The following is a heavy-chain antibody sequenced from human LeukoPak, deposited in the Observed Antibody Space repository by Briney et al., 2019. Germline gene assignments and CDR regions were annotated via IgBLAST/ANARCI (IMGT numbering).Heavy chain of an antibody. Sequence: PGGSLRLSCAASGFTFSSYSMNWVRQAPGKGLEWVSSISSSSSYIYYADSVKGRFTISRDNAKNSLYLQMNSLRAEDTAVYYCARDGEAYYDYVWGSYRPFDPWGQGTLVTVS. CDR3: ARDGEAYYDYVWGSYRPFDP. CDR2: ISSSSSYI. CDR1: GFTFSSYS. D-gene: IGHD3-16*02. J-gene: IGHJ5*02. V-gene: IGHV3-21*01.